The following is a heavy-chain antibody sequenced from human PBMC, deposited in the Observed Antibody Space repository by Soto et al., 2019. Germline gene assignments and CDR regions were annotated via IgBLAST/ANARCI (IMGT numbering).Heavy chain of an antibody. CDR2: IIPIFGTA. CDR1: GGTFSSYA. J-gene: IGHJ6*02. D-gene: IGHD2-2*03. V-gene: IGHV1-69*13. CDR3: ASRNGYCSSTSCFDPYYYYYGMDV. Sequence: SGKVSCKASGGTFSSYAISWVRQAPGQGLEWMGGIIPIFGTANYAQKFQGRVTITADESTSTAYMELSSLRSEDTAVYYCASRNGYCSSTSCFDPYYYYYGMDVWGQGTTVTVS.